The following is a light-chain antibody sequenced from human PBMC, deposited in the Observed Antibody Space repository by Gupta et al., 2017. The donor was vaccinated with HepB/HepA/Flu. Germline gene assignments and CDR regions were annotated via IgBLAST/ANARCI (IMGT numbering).Light chain of an antibody. CDR3: NSRDSGHNHLV. CDR2: GKN. J-gene: IGLJ2*01. V-gene: IGLV3-19*01. CDR1: SLRSYY. Sequence: SSELTQDPAVSVALGQTVRITCQGDSLRSYYASWYQQKPGQAPVLVIYGKNNRPSGIPDRFSGSSSGKTASLTITGAQAEDEADYYCNSRDSGHNHLVFGGGTKLTVL.